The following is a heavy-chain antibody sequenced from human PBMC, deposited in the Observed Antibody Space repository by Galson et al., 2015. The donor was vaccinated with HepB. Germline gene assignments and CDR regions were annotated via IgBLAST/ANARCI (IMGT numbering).Heavy chain of an antibody. CDR3: ARAEGGLYRSGWYLDY. J-gene: IGHJ4*02. CDR2: IYRSGST. D-gene: IGHD6-19*01. CDR1: GGSISSSNW. V-gene: IGHV4-4*02. Sequence: SETLSLTCVVSGGSISSSNWWSWVRQPPGKGLEWIGEIYRSGSTNYNPSLKSRVTMSVDKSKNQFSLKLRSVTAADTAVYYCARAEGGLYRSGWYLDYWGQGTLVTVSS.